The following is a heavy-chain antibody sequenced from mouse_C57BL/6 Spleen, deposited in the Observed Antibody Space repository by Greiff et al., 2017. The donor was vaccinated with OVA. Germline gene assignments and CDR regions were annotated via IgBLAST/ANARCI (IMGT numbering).Heavy chain of an antibody. CDR2: ISSGGDYI. CDR1: GFTFSSYA. Sequence: EVKLVESGAGLVKPGGSLKLSCAASGFTFSSYAMSWVRQTPEKRLEWVAYISSGGDYIYYADTVKGRFTISRDNARNTLYLQMSSLKSEDTAMYYCTRDGIDSSGYVYWGQGTTLTVSS. V-gene: IGHV5-9-1*02. CDR3: TRDGIDSSGYVY. D-gene: IGHD3-2*02. J-gene: IGHJ2*01.